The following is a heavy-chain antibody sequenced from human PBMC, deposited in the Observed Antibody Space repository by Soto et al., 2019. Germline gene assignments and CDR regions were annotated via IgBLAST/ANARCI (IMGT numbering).Heavy chain of an antibody. D-gene: IGHD5-18*01. Sequence: QVQLVESGRGVVQPGRSLRLSCAASGFTFSSYGMHWVRQAPGKGLEWVAVIWYDGSNKYYADSVKGRFTISRDNSKNTLYLQMNSLRAEDTAVYYCARPVDTAMVPVWYFDLWGRGTLVTVSS. CDR1: GFTFSSYG. J-gene: IGHJ2*01. V-gene: IGHV3-33*01. CDR2: IWYDGSNK. CDR3: ARPVDTAMVPVWYFDL.